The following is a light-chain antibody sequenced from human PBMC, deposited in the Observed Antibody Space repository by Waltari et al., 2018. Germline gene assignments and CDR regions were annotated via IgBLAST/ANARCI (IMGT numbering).Light chain of an antibody. CDR3: QQYNSYSPWT. J-gene: IGKJ1*01. CDR2: QAS. V-gene: IGKV1-5*03. Sequence: DIQMTQSPSTLSASVGDRVTITCRASQSISSWLAWYQQKPGKAPKLLIYQASSLDSGVPSRFSGSGSGTEFTLTISSLQPDDFATYYCQQYNSYSPWTFGQGTKVEIK. CDR1: QSISSW.